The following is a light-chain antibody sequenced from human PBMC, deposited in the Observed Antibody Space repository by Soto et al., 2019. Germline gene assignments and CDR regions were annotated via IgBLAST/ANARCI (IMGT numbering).Light chain of an antibody. CDR3: QQHGSSPWT. CDR1: QSVSSSY. V-gene: IGKV3-20*01. CDR2: GAS. Sequence: EIVLTQSPGTLSLSPGERATLSCRARQSVSSSYLAWYQQRPGQAPRLLIYGASIRATGIPDRFSGSGSGTDFTLTISRLEPEDLAVYFCQQHGSSPWTFGQGTKVEIK. J-gene: IGKJ1*01.